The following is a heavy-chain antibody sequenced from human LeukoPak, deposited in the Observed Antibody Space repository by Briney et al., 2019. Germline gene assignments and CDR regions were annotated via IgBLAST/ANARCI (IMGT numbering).Heavy chain of an antibody. D-gene: IGHD5-24*01. J-gene: IGHJ4*02. CDR3: ARDPPEMATIFDY. CDR1: GYTFTGYY. CDR2: INLNSGGK. Sequence: ASVKVSCKASGYTFTGYYMHWVREAPGQGLEWMGWINLNSGGKNYAQKFQGRVTMTRDTSISTAYMELSRLRSDDTAVYYCARDPPEMATIFDYRGQGTLVTVSS. V-gene: IGHV1-2*02.